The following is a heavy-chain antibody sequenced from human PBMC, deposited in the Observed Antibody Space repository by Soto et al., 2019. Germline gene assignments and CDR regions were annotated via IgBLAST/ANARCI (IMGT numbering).Heavy chain of an antibody. Sequence: QVQLVESGGGVVQPGRSLSLSCAASGFTLSSYAVHWVRQAPGKGLEWVAVMSFDGSKASLADSVKGRFTISRDNSKNTVSLQMNSLRVEDSAVYYCARGPPGVVPGAIGSGGMDVWGQGTTVTVSS. J-gene: IGHJ6*02. CDR1: GFTLSSYA. D-gene: IGHD2-2*01. CDR3: ARGPPGVVPGAIGSGGMDV. V-gene: IGHV3-30*04. CDR2: MSFDGSKA.